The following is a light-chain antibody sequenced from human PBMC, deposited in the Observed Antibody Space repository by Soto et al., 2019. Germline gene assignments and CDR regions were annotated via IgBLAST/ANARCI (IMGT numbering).Light chain of an antibody. Sequence: QSVLTQPPSASGTPGQRVTLSCSGSSSNIGYNAVNWYQQLPGKAPKLLMHGNSQRPSGVPDRFSGSKSGTSASLAISGLRAEDEADYYCQAYDYSLTASVFGGGTKVTVL. CDR3: QAYDYSLTASV. J-gene: IGLJ3*02. CDR2: GNS. V-gene: IGLV1-44*01. CDR1: SSNIGYNA.